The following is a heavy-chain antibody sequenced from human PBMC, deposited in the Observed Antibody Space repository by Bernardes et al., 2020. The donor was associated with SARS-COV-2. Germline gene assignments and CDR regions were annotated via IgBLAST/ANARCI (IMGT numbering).Heavy chain of an antibody. CDR3: AGRITLFGVITGFFDR. D-gene: IGHD3-3*01. CDR2: FDSADGQT. Sequence: ASVKVSCKVSGYSLPALPIHWVRQAPGQGLEWMGGFDSADGQTIYAQKFQGRVTMIEDTSTDTAYMELNSLRSEDTAVYFCAGRITLFGVITGFFDRWGQGTLVTVSS. J-gene: IGHJ4*02. CDR1: GYSLPALP. V-gene: IGHV1-24*01.